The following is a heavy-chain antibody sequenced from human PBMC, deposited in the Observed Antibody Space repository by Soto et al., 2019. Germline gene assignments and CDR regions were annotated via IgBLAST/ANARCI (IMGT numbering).Heavy chain of an antibody. D-gene: IGHD3-22*01. V-gene: IGHV1-69*13. CDR3: ASGQTSGYYSYDAFDI. J-gene: IGHJ3*02. Sequence: GASVKVSCKASGGTFSSYAISWVRQAPGQGLEWMGGIIPIFGTANYAQKFQGRVTITADESTSTAYMELSSLRSEDTAVYYCASGQTSGYYSYDAFDIWGQGTMVIVSS. CDR2: IIPIFGTA. CDR1: GGTFSSYA.